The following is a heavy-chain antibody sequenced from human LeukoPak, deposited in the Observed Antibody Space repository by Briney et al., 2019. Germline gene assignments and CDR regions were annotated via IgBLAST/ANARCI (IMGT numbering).Heavy chain of an antibody. D-gene: IGHD1-20*01. CDR1: GFTFDDYA. CDR3: AKGARYNWNYEYYYMDV. Sequence: QPGRSLRLSCAASGFTFDDYAMHWVRQAPGKGLEWVSGISWNSGSIGYADSVKGRFTISRDNAKNSLYLQMNSLRAEDMALYYCAKGARYNWNYEYYYMDVWGKGTTVTVSS. V-gene: IGHV3-9*03. J-gene: IGHJ6*03. CDR2: ISWNSGSI.